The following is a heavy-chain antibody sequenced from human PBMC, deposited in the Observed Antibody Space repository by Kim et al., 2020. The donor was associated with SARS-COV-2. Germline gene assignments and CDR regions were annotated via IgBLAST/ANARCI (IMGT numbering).Heavy chain of an antibody. J-gene: IGHJ6*02. CDR1: GGTFSSYA. CDR2: IIPIFGTA. Sequence: SVKVSCKASGGTFSSYAISWVRQAPGQGLEWMGGIIPIFGTANYAQKFQGRVTITADESTSTAYMELSSLRSEDTAVYYCARGSVQQLAPRGFYYGMDVWGQGTTVTVSS. V-gene: IGHV1-69*13. CDR3: ARGSVQQLAPRGFYYGMDV. D-gene: IGHD6-13*01.